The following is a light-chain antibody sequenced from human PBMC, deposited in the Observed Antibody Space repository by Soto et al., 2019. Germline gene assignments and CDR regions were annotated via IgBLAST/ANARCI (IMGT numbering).Light chain of an antibody. V-gene: IGKV1-39*01. CDR2: DAS. CDR1: QTISTY. J-gene: IGKJ3*01. Sequence: DIQMTQSPSSLSASVGDRVTITCRASQTISTYLNWYQQKPGKAPRLLIYDASSLQRGVPSRFSGSGPGTDFTLTISSLQPEDFATYYCHQANTFPFTFGPGTKVDIK. CDR3: HQANTFPFT.